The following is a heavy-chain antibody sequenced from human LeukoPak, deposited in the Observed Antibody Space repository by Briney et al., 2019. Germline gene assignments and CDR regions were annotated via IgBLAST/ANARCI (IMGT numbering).Heavy chain of an antibody. Sequence: SVKVSCKASGGTFSSYTISWVRQAPGQGLEWMGRIIPILGIANYAQKFQGRVTITADKSTSTAYMELSSLRSEETAVYYCARDGSVAVAASWFDPWGQGTLVTVSS. J-gene: IGHJ5*02. V-gene: IGHV1-69*04. CDR1: GGTFSSYT. CDR2: IIPILGIA. D-gene: IGHD2-15*01. CDR3: ARDGSVAVAASWFDP.